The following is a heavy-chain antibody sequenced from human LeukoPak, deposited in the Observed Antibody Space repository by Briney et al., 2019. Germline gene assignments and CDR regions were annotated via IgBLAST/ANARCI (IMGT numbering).Heavy chain of an antibody. V-gene: IGHV4-34*01. D-gene: IGHD2-15*01. CDR1: GGSFSGYY. Sequence: SETLSLTCAVYGGSFSGYYWSWIRQPPGKGLEWIGEINHSGSTNYNPALKSRVTISVDTSKSQFSLKLSSVTAADTAVYYCARVRGYCSGGSCYYRFFDYWGQGTLVTVSS. CDR2: INHSGST. J-gene: IGHJ4*02. CDR3: ARVRGYCSGGSCYYRFFDY.